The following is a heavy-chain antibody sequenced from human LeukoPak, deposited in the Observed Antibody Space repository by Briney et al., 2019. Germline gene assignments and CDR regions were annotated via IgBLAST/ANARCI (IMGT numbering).Heavy chain of an antibody. CDR3: AIERRETGDPWFDY. CDR2: IIPIFGTA. V-gene: IGHV1-69*05. CDR1: GGTFSSYA. J-gene: IGHJ4*02. Sequence: TVKVSCKASGGTFSSYAISWVRQAPGQGLEWVGGIIPIFGTANYAQKFQGRVTITTDESTSTAYMELSSLRSEDTAVYYCAIERRETGDPWFDYWGQGTPVTVSS. D-gene: IGHD7-27*01.